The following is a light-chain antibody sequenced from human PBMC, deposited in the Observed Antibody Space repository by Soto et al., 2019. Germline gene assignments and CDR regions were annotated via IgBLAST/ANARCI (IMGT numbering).Light chain of an antibody. J-gene: IGKJ2*02. V-gene: IGKV1-33*01. CDR2: DAS. Sequence: DIHLTQSPSTLSASVGDRVTITCRASQSVSIWLAWYRQKPGKAPEVLVWDASSLQTGVPSRFSGSGSGTDFTFTISSLQPEDIATYYCQQYDNLPRTFGQGTKVDIK. CDR1: QSVSIW. CDR3: QQYDNLPRT.